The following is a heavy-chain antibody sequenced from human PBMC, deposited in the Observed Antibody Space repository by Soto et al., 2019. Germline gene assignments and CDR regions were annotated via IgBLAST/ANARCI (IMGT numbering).Heavy chain of an antibody. J-gene: IGHJ3*02. CDR1: GGSISSYY. V-gene: IGHV4-59*08. D-gene: IGHD3-9*01. Sequence: PSETLSLTCTVSGGSISSYYWSWIRQPPGKGLEWIGYIYYSGSTNYNPSLKSRVTISVDTSKNQFSLKLSSVTAADTAVYYCARQSVRYFDWLSPDAFDIWGQGTMVPVSS. CDR3: ARQSVRYFDWLSPDAFDI. CDR2: IYYSGST.